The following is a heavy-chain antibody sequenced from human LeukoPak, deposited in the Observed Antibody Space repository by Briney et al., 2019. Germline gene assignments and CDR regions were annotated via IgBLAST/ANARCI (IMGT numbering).Heavy chain of an antibody. CDR3: AKDEQLGRYYYYMDV. CDR1: GFTFSSYA. J-gene: IGHJ6*03. D-gene: IGHD6-6*01. V-gene: IGHV3-23*01. CDR2: ISGSGGST. Sequence: PGGSLRLSCAASGFTFSSYAMSWVRQAPGKGLEWVSAISGSGGSTYYADSVKGRFTISRDNSKNTLYLQMNSLRAEDTAVYYCAKDEQLGRYYYYMDVWGKGTTVTVSS.